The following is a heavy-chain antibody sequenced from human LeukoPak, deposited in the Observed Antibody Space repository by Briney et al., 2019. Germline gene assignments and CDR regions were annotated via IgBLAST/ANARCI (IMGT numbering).Heavy chain of an antibody. CDR2: IYYSGST. CDR3: ARDLYSSGWYSNYWYFDL. V-gene: IGHV4-59*01. CDR1: GGSISSYY. D-gene: IGHD6-19*01. Sequence: PSETLSLTCTVSGGSISSYYWSWIRQPPGKGLEWIGYIYYSGSTNYNPSLKSRVTISVDTSKNQFSLKLSSVTAADTAVYYCARDLYSSGWYSNYWYFDLWGRGTLVTVSS. J-gene: IGHJ2*01.